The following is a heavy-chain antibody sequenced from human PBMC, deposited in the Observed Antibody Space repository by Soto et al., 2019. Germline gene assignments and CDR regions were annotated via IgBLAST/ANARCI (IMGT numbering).Heavy chain of an antibody. CDR2: IYYSGST. V-gene: IGHV4-39*01. CDR1: GGSISSSSFH. CDR3: ARRERAAGTDWWFDP. J-gene: IGHJ5*02. D-gene: IGHD6-13*01. Sequence: QLQLQESGPGLVKPSETLSLTCTVSGGSISSSSFHWGSVRQPPGKGLEWIGSIYYSGSTYYSPSLKSPATISVDTSKSQLSLKLRSVTAADTAVYYCARRERAAGTDWWFDPWGQGTLVTVSS.